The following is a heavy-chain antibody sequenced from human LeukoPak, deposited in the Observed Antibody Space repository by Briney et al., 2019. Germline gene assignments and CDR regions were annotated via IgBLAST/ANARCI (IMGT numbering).Heavy chain of an antibody. J-gene: IGHJ5*02. Sequence: GGSLRLSCAASGFTFSNYWITWVRQAPGKGLEWVANIKQDGSEKYYMDSVKGRFTISRDNAKNSLFLQMNSLRAEDTAVYYCARVGYYYDSGEFDPWGQGTLVTVSS. CDR1: GFTFSNYW. CDR3: ARVGYYYDSGEFDP. CDR2: IKQDGSEK. V-gene: IGHV3-7*03. D-gene: IGHD3-22*01.